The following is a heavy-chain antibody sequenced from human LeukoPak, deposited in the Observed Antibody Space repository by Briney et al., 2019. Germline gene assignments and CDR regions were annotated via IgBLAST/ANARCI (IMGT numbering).Heavy chain of an antibody. V-gene: IGHV3-33*06. CDR1: GFTSSSYG. D-gene: IGHD3-22*01. CDR2: IWYDGSNK. J-gene: IGHJ4*02. Sequence: PGGSLRLSCAASGFTSSSYGMNWVRQAPGKGLEWVAVIWYDGSNKYYADSVKGRFTISRDNSKNTLYLQMNSLRAEDTAVYYCAKDANPEVVVIDYWGQGTLVTVSS. CDR3: AKDANPEVVVIDY.